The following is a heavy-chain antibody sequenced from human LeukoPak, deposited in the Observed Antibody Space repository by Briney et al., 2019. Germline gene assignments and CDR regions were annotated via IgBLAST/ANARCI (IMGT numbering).Heavy chain of an antibody. CDR2: IYTSGST. Sequence: SETLSLTCTVSGGSISSYYWSWIRQLPGKGLEWIGYIYTSGSTNYNPSLKSRVTISVDTSKNQFSLKLSSVTAADTAVYYCARQPGSGWDYFDYWGQGTLVTVSS. CDR1: GGSISSYY. D-gene: IGHD6-19*01. V-gene: IGHV4-4*09. J-gene: IGHJ4*02. CDR3: ARQPGSGWDYFDY.